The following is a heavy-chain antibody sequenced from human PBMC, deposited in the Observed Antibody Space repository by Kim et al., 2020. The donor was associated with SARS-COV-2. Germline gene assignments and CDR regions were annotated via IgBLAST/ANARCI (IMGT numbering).Heavy chain of an antibody. CDR3: ARDTQKYYGSGSYYYYGMDV. J-gene: IGHJ6*02. V-gene: IGHV4-31*02. Sequence: RVTISVDTSKNQFSLKLSSVTAADTAVYYCARDTQKYYGSGSYYYYGMDVWGQGTTVTVSS. D-gene: IGHD3-10*01.